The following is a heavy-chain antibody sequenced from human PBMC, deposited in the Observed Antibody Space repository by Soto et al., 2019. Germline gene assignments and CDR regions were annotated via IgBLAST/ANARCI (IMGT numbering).Heavy chain of an antibody. V-gene: IGHV4-4*02. J-gene: IGHJ4*02. Sequence: SETLSLTCVVSGDSISSSKWWSWVRQPPGKGLEWIGEIYHSGSTNYNPSLKSRVIISVDKSKNQFSLKLSSVTDADTAVYYCARGESQQQRDYWGKGTLVTVSS. CDR2: IYHSGST. D-gene: IGHD6-25*01. CDR3: ARGESQQQRDY. CDR1: GDSISSSKW.